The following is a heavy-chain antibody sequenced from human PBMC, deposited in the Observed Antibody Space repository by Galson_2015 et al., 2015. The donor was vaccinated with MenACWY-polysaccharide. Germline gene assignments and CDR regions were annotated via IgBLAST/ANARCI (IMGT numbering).Heavy chain of an antibody. J-gene: IGHJ4*02. D-gene: IGHD4-23*01. V-gene: IGHV1-2*02. CDR3: ATPGGRDY. Sequence: SVKVSCKASGYSFNDNYIHWVRQAPGQGLEWMGWIHPKSGGTQYAQKFQGRVTITRDTSISTSYMELSRLRPDDTAVYYCATPGGRDYWGQGTLVTVSS. CDR2: IHPKSGGT. CDR1: GYSFNDNY.